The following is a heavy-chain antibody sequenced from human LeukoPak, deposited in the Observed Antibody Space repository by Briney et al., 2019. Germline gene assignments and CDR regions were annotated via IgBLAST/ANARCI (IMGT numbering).Heavy chain of an antibody. CDR3: ARTPVSDYYYYGMDV. Sequence: GGSLRLSCAASGFTFSDYYLSWIRQAPGKGLEWVSYISSSGSTIYYADSVKDRFTISRDNAKNSLYLQMNSLRAEDTAVYYCARTPVSDYYYYGMDVWGQGTTVTVSS. D-gene: IGHD2-8*01. CDR2: ISSSGSTI. J-gene: IGHJ6*02. V-gene: IGHV3-11*01. CDR1: GFTFSDYY.